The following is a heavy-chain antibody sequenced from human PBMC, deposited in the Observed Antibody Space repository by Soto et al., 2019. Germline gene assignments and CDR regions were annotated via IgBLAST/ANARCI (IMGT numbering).Heavy chain of an antibody. V-gene: IGHV3-30*18. CDR3: AKDSSSWYDYYYMDV. J-gene: IGHJ6*03. CDR1: GFTFSSYG. CDR2: ISYDGSNK. D-gene: IGHD6-13*01. Sequence: PGGSLRLSCAASGFTFSSYGMHWVRQAPGKGLEWVAVISYDGSNKYYADSVRGRFTISRDNSKNTLYLQMNSLRAEDMAVYYCAKDSSSWYDYYYMDVSGKGTTVTVSS.